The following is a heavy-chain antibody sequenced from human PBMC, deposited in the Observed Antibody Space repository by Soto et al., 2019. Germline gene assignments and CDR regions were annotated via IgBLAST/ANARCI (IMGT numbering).Heavy chain of an antibody. CDR2: IYYSGST. D-gene: IGHD5-18*01. V-gene: IGHV4-31*03. CDR1: GGSISSGGYY. CDR3: ARANGGYSYGSFDY. J-gene: IGHJ4*02. Sequence: SSETLSLTCTVSGGSISSGGYYWSWNRQHPGKGLEWIGYIYYSGSTFYNPSLKSRVTISVDTSKNQFSLKLSSVTAADTAVYYCARANGGYSYGSFDYWGQGTLVTVSS.